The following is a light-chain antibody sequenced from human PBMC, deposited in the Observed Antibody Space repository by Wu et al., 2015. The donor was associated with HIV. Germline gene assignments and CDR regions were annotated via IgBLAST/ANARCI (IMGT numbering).Light chain of an antibody. V-gene: IGKV3-15*01. CDR1: QSVSSN. CDR2: DAS. J-gene: IGKJ4*01. Sequence: EIVLTQSPATLSVSPGERATLSCRASQSVSSNLAWYQQKPGQAPMLLIYDASTRATGIPARFSGSASGTEFTLTISSMQSEDFAVYYCQQYGTSPLTFGGGPRWRSN. CDR3: QQYGTSPLT.